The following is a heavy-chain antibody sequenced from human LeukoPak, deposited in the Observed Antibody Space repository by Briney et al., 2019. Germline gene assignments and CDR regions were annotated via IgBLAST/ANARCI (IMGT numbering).Heavy chain of an antibody. CDR2: ISYDGSNK. V-gene: IGHV3-30*18. J-gene: IGHJ4*02. CDR3: AKDVDYGDYVFDY. CDR1: GFTFSTYS. Sequence: GGSLRLSCAASGFTFSTYSMTWVRQAPGKGLEWVAVISYDGSNKYYADSVKGRFTISRDNSKNTLYLQMNSLRAEDTAVYYCAKDVDYGDYVFDYWGQGTLVTVSS. D-gene: IGHD4-17*01.